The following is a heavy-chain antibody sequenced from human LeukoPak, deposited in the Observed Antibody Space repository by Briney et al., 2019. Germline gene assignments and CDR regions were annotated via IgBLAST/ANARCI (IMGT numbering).Heavy chain of an antibody. CDR1: GFIFSTYS. V-gene: IGHV3-21*03. D-gene: IGHD1-7*01. CDR3: ARDGLRYNWNYEAIRYNWFDP. Sequence: GGSLRLSCAASGFIFSTYSMNWVRRAPGKGLEWVSSISSSSSYIYYADSVKGRFTISRHNAKNSLYLEMNSLRAEDTAVYYCARDGLRYNWNYEAIRYNWFDPWGQGTLVTVSS. J-gene: IGHJ5*02. CDR2: ISSSSSYI.